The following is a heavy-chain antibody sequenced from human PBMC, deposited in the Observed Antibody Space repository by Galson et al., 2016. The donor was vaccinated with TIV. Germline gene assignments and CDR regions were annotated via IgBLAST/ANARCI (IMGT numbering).Heavy chain of an antibody. D-gene: IGHD5-12*01. CDR3: ARLKHTGYDARFDY. Sequence: QSGAEVKKPGESLRISCTGSGYSFTSQWISWVRQMPGKGLEWMGRIDPSDSYTNYSPSFQGHVTFSIDKSINTAYLQWNSLKASDTAMYYCARLKHTGYDARFDYWGQGTLITVAS. CDR1: GYSFTSQW. CDR2: IDPSDSYT. V-gene: IGHV5-10-1*01. J-gene: IGHJ4*02.